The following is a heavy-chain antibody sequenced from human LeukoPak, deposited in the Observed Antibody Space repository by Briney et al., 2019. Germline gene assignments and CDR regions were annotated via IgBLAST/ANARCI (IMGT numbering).Heavy chain of an antibody. V-gene: IGHV4-61*02. D-gene: IGHD5-12*01. CDR3: ARDLVATSFDL. J-gene: IGHJ2*01. Sequence: PSQTLSLTCTVSGGSINSGSYYWSWIRQPAGKGLEWIGRIYTSGGTNYNPSLKSRVTISVDTSKNQFSLKLSSVTAADTAVYYCARDLVATSFDLWGRGTLVTVSS. CDR1: GGSINSGSYY. CDR2: IYTSGGT.